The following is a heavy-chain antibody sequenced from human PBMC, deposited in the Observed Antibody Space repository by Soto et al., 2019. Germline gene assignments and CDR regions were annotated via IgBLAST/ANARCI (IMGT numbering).Heavy chain of an antibody. D-gene: IGHD2-15*01. CDR1: GFTFSSYA. CDR2: ISGSGGST. J-gene: IGHJ3*02. CDR3: TRHRYFSGWWCAFDI. V-gene: IGHV3-23*01. Sequence: PGGSLRLSCAASGFTFSSYAMSWVRQAPGKGLEWVSAISGSGGSTYYADSVKGRFTISRDNSKNTLYLQMNSLRAEDTAVYYCTRHRYFSGWWCAFDIWGQGTMVTVSS.